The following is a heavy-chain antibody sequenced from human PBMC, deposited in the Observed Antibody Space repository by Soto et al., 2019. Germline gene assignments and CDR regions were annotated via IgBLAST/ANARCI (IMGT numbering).Heavy chain of an antibody. Sequence: EVQLVESGGGLVQPGGSLRLSCAASGFTVSSNYMSWVRQAPGKGLEWVSVIYSGGSTYYADSVKGRFTISRDNSKTTLYLQMNSLRAEDTAVYYCAREQTTSHAGEPSYYSYYGMDVWGQGTTVTVSS. CDR2: IYSGGST. J-gene: IGHJ6*02. CDR3: AREQTTSHAGEPSYYSYYGMDV. V-gene: IGHV3-66*01. D-gene: IGHD4-17*01. CDR1: GFTVSSNY.